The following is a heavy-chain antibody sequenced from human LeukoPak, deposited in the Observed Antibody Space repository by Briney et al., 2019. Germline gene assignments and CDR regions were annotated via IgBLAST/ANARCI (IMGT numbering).Heavy chain of an antibody. J-gene: IGHJ4*02. CDR2: ISSSSSYI. Sequence: NPGGSLRLSCAASGFTFSSYSMNWVRQAPGKGLEWVSSISSSSSYIYYADSVKGRFTISRDNAKNSLYLQMNSLRAEDTAVYYCARGSHSSSWSDLDYWGQGTLVTVSS. CDR1: GFTFSSYS. CDR3: ARGSHSSSWSDLDY. D-gene: IGHD6-13*01. V-gene: IGHV3-21*01.